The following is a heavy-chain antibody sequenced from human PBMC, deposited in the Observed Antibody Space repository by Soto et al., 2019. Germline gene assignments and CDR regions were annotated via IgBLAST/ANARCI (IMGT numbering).Heavy chain of an antibody. Sequence: PGESLKISCKGSGYSFTSYCIGLVRQMPGKGLEWMGISYPGDSDTRYSPSFQGQVTISADKSINTAYLRWSSLKASDSAIYYCSTGYSYGYYYYGMDVWGQGTTVTVSS. CDR3: STGYSYGYYYYGMDV. V-gene: IGHV5-51*01. CDR2: SYPGDSDT. J-gene: IGHJ6*02. CDR1: GYSFTSYC. D-gene: IGHD5-18*01.